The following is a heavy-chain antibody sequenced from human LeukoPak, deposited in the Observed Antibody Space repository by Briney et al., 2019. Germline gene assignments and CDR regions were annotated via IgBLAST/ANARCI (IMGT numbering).Heavy chain of an antibody. CDR2: ISGSGGST. D-gene: IGHD3-3*01. Sequence: GGSLRLSCAASGFTFSSYGMSWVRQAPGKGPEWVSAISGSGGSTYYADSVKGRFTISRDNSKNTLYLQMNSLRAEDTAVYYCATGSVWSGYGDYWGQGTLVTVSS. V-gene: IGHV3-23*01. CDR3: ATGSVWSGYGDY. J-gene: IGHJ4*02. CDR1: GFTFSSYG.